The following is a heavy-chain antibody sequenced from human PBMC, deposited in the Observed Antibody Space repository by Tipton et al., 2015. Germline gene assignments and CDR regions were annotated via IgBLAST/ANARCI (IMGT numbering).Heavy chain of an antibody. CDR3: ARGQLWFTVAHN. D-gene: IGHD5-18*01. Sequence: TLSLTCTVSGASLSNYYWNWIRQPPGKGLEWIGSIFHSGSTFYNPSLESRVTISVDTPKNQFSLKLSSVTAADTAVYYCARGQLWFTVAHNWGQGSLVSVSS. CDR1: GASLSNYY. J-gene: IGHJ1*01. V-gene: IGHV4-38-2*02. CDR2: IFHSGST.